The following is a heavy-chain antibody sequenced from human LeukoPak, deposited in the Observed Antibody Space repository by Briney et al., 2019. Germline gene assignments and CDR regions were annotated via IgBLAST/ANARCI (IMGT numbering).Heavy chain of an antibody. J-gene: IGHJ4*02. Sequence: GGSLRLSCAASGFTFSNYGMHWVRQAPGKGLEWVALIRYDGSNKDYADSVKGRSTISRDNSKNSLYLQMNSLRDEDTAVYYCARDEGAHRYWGQGTLVTVSS. CDR2: IRYDGSNK. CDR1: GFTFSNYG. V-gene: IGHV3-30*02. CDR3: ARDEGAHRY. D-gene: IGHD1-26*01.